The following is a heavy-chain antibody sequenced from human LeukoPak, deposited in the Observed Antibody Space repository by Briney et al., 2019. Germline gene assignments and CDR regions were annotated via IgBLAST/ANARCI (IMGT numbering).Heavy chain of an antibody. J-gene: IGHJ6*03. CDR3: ARGLSDEADFWSGYYYYYYMDV. D-gene: IGHD3-3*01. CDR2: ISSSGSTI. V-gene: IGHV3-48*04. CDR1: GFTFSSYG. Sequence: GGSLRLSCAASGFTFSSYGMHWIRQAPGKGLEWVSYISSSGSTIYYADSVKGRFTISRDNAKNSLYLQMNSLRAEDTAVYYCARGLSDEADFWSGYYYYYYMDVWGKGTTVTVSS.